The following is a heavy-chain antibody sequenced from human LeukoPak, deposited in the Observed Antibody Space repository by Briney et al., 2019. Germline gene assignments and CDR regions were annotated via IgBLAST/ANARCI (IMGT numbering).Heavy chain of an antibody. V-gene: IGHV3-30-3*01. Sequence: GGSLRLSCAASGFTLSSYAMPWVRQAPGKGLEWVAVISYDGSNKYYADSVKGRFTISRDNSKNTLYLQMNSLRAEDTAVYYCARDTVDYGDYIPFDYWGQGTLVTVSS. CDR1: GFTLSSYA. CDR2: ISYDGSNK. J-gene: IGHJ4*02. D-gene: IGHD4-17*01. CDR3: ARDTVDYGDYIPFDY.